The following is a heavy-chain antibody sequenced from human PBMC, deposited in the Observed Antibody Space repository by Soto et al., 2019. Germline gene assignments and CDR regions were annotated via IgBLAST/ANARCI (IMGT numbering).Heavy chain of an antibody. V-gene: IGHV1-18*01. CDR3: AGKSDFWSGYWYLDL. Sequence: AAGKVACKASCYTFTSYGISWLRQSPVQGLEWMGWISAYNGNTNDAQKLQGRVTMTTDTSTSTAYMELRSMRSDETAVYYCAGKSDFWSGYWYLDLWRRGSLVPVSS. CDR1: CYTFTSYG. J-gene: IGHJ2*01. CDR2: ISAYNGNT. D-gene: IGHD3-3*01.